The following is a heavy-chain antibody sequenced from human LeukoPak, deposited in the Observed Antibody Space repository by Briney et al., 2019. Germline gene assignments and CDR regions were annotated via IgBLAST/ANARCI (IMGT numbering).Heavy chain of an antibody. CDR3: AAKSYSSPSFGWFDH. CDR2: IYSGGST. Sequence: GGSLRLSCAAPGFTLSSNYMSWVRQAPGKGLEGVSVIYSGGSTYYADSVKGRFTISRDNSKNTLYLQMNSQRAEDAAMYYCAAKSYSSPSFGWFDHWGQGTLVTVSS. D-gene: IGHD6-6*01. V-gene: IGHV3-66*02. CDR1: GFTLSSNY. J-gene: IGHJ5*02.